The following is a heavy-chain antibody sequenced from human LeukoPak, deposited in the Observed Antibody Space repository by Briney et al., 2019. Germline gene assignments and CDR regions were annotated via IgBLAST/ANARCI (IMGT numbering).Heavy chain of an antibody. V-gene: IGHV4-4*02. D-gene: IGHD3-22*01. CDR2: IYQGGRT. CDR1: GDSMHSSNW. J-gene: IGHJ4*02. Sequence: PTETLSLTCAVSGDSMHSSNWWSWVRQSPGKGLEWIGEIYQGGRTNYKSSLKSRVSISVDKSRNQLSLKLTSVTAADTAVYYCARGDASGYPDYWGQGTLVTVSS. CDR3: ARGDASGYPDY.